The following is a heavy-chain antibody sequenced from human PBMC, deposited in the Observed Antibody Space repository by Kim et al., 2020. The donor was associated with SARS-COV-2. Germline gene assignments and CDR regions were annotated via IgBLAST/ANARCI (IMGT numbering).Heavy chain of an antibody. J-gene: IGHJ3*02. D-gene: IGHD3-10*01. V-gene: IGHV3-23*01. CDR3: AKDHSFEKGSAFDI. Sequence: AAAVKGRFTITRDNSKNTLYRQRTSLRAEDTAVYYCAKDHSFEKGSAFDIWGQGTMVTVSS.